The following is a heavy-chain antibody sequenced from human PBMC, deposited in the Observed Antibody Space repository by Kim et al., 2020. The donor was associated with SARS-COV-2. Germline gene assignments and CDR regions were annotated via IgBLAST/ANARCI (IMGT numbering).Heavy chain of an antibody. V-gene: IGHV3-21*01. J-gene: IGHJ4*02. CDR3: ARGMRGFSHANNDY. D-gene: IGHD5-18*01. Sequence: AQSLEGRFTISRDNAKNSLYLQMNSLWAGDMAVYYCARGMRGFSHANNDYWGQGTVVIVSS.